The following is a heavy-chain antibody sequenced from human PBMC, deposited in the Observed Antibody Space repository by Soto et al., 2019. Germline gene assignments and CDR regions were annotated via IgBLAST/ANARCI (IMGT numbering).Heavy chain of an antibody. CDR2: IYHSGST. D-gene: IGHD3-22*01. J-gene: IGHJ3*02. V-gene: IGHV4-4*02. Sequence: SDTLSLTCPFLRVPIYSSNWWSKVGEPPGWGLEWIGEIYHSGSTNYNPSLKSRVTISVDKSKNQFSLKLSSVTAADTAVYYCARDSGYYYDSSGYYGNDAFDIWGQGTMVT. CDR1: RVPIYSSNW. CDR3: ARDSGYYYDSSGYYGNDAFDI.